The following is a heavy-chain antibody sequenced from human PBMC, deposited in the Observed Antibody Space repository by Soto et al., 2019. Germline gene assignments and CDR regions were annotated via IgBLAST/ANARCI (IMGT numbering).Heavy chain of an antibody. Sequence: EVQLVESGGGLVQPGRSLRLSCAASGFTFDDYAMHWVRQAPGKGLEWVSTISWNGGRIGYADSVKGRFTISRDNAKNSLYLQMNSLRAEDTALYYCAKGYYYDSGYYFDYWGQGTLVTVSS. J-gene: IGHJ4*02. CDR2: ISWNGGRI. D-gene: IGHD3-22*01. CDR3: AKGYYYDSGYYFDY. CDR1: GFTFDDYA. V-gene: IGHV3-9*01.